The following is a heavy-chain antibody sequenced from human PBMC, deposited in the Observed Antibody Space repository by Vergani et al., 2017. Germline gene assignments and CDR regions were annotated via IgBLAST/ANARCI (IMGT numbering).Heavy chain of an antibody. D-gene: IGHD3-22*01. CDR2: IDPSDSYT. CDR1: GYSFTSYW. Sequence: EVQLVQSGAEVKKPGESLRISCKGSGYSFTSYWISWVRQMPGKGLEWMGRIDPSDSYTNYSPSFQGHVTISADKSISTAYLQWSSLKASDTAMYYCARLYWGNNHYYHSNSPADAFDIWGQGTMVTVSS. V-gene: IGHV5-10-1*03. CDR3: ARLYWGNNHYYHSNSPADAFDI. J-gene: IGHJ3*02.